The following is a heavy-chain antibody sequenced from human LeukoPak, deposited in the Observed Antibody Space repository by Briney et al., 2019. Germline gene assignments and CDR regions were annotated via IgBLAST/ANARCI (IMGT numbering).Heavy chain of an antibody. J-gene: IGHJ2*01. CDR3: ARAGGEWLVKGYFDL. CDR2: IYYSGST. CDR1: GGSISGYY. D-gene: IGHD6-19*01. V-gene: IGHV4-59*01. Sequence: SETLSLTCTVSGGSISGYYWSWIRQPPGKGLEWIGYIYYSGSTNYNPSLKSRVTISVDTSKNQFSLKLSSVTAADTAVYYCARAGGEWLVKGYFDLWGRGTLVTVSS.